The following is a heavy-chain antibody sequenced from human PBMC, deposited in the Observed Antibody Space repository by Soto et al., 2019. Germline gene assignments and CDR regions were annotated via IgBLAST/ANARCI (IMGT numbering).Heavy chain of an antibody. J-gene: IGHJ6*02. V-gene: IGHV4-31*03. Sequence: QVQLQESGPGLVKPSQTLSLTCTVSGGSISSGGYYWSWIRQHPGKGLEWIGYIYYSGSTYYNPSLKSRVSISVDTSKNQFSLKLSSVTAADTAVYYCARVLSTSYDYYGMDVWGQGPTVTVSS. CDR2: IYYSGST. CDR3: ARVLSTSYDYYGMDV. CDR1: GGSISSGGYY. D-gene: IGHD2-2*01.